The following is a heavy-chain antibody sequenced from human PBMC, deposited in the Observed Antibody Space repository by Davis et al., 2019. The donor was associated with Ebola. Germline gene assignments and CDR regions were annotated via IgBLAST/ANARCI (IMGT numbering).Heavy chain of an antibody. J-gene: IGHJ4*02. CDR2: INPDRGDT. CDR3: ARGRRIEALVSDY. CDR1: GYTFTGYS. Sequence: ASVKVSCKASGYTFTGYSMNWVRQAPGQGLEWMGWINPDRGDTNYAQKFQGRVTMTRDTSISTAYMDLSRLRSDDTAVYYCARGRRIEALVSDYWGQGTLVTVSS. D-gene: IGHD6-13*01. V-gene: IGHV1-2*02.